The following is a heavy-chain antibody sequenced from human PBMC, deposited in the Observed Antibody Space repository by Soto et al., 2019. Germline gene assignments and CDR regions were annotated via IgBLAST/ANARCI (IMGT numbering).Heavy chain of an antibody. D-gene: IGHD6-19*01. CDR2: ISGSGGST. J-gene: IGHJ5*02. CDR1: GFTFSSYA. CDR3: AKVRRRAVSQRLGFDP. V-gene: IGHV3-23*01. Sequence: PGGSLRLSCAASGFTFSSYAMSWVRQAPGKGLEWVSAISGSGGSTYYADSVKGRFTISRDNSKNTLYLQMNSLRAEDTAVYYCAKVRRRAVSQRLGFDPSGQGTLVTVSS.